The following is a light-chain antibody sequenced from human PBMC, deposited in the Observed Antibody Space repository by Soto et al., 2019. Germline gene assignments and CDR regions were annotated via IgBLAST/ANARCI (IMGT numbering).Light chain of an antibody. V-gene: IGLV1-44*01. CDR2: SNN. CDR3: VAWDDSLNALYV. CDR1: SSNIGSNT. Sequence: QSVLTQPPSASGTPGQRVTISCSGSSSNIGSNTVNWYQQLPGTAPKLLIYSNNQRPSGVPDRFSGSKSGTSASLAISGLQSEDEADYYCVAWDDSLNALYVFGTGTKVTVL. J-gene: IGLJ1*01.